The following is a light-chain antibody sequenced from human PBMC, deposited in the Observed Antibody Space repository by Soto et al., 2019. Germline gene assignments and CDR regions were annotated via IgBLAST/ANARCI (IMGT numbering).Light chain of an antibody. J-gene: IGKJ4*01. CDR1: QSLSSTY. V-gene: IGKV3-20*01. CDR2: TSS. Sequence: EIVLTQSPGTLSLSPGERVTLSCRASQSLSSTYLAWYQQKPGQAPTLLIHTSSIRATGIADRFSGSGSGTDFTLTISRLEPEDFAVYYCQQYGSSPLTFGGGTKVEIK. CDR3: QQYGSSPLT.